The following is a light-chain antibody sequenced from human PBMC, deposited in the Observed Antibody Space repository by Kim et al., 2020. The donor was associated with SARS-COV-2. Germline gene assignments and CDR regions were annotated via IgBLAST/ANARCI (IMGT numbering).Light chain of an antibody. CDR2: GKN. CDR1: SLRSYY. J-gene: IGLJ3*02. V-gene: IGLV3-19*01. CDR3: NSRDSSGNHWV. Sequence: ALGQTVSITCHGDSLRSYYASWYQQKPGQAHVLVIYGKNNRPSGIPDRFSGSSSRNTASLTITGAQAEDEADYYCNSRDSSGNHWVFGRGTQLTVL.